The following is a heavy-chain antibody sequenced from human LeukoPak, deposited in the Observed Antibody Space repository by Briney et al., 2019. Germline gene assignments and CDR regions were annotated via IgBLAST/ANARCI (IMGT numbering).Heavy chain of an antibody. CDR2: INPSGGST. CDR3: ARDKAMAASFDY. Sequence: GASVKVSCKASGYTFTRYYMHWVRQAPGQGLEWMGIINPSGGSTSYAQKFQDRVTITADKSTSTAYMELSSLRSEDTAVYYCARDKAMAASFDYWGQGTLVTVSS. J-gene: IGHJ4*02. D-gene: IGHD5-18*01. CDR1: GYTFTRYY. V-gene: IGHV1-46*01.